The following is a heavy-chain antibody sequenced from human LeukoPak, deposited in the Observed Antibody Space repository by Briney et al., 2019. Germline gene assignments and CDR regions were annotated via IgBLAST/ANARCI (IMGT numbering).Heavy chain of an antibody. Sequence: GGSLRLSCAASEFTFSTYGMNWVRQAPGKGLEWVSSISSSSMYIYYADSVKGRFTISRDNAKNSLYLQMNSLRAEDTAVYYCARVGFWSGYYPFDYWGQGTLVTVSS. J-gene: IGHJ4*02. D-gene: IGHD3-3*01. CDR2: ISSSSMYI. CDR1: EFTFSTYG. CDR3: ARVGFWSGYYPFDY. V-gene: IGHV3-21*01.